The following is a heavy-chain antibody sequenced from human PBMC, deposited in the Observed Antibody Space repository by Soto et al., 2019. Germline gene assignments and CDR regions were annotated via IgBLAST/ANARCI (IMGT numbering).Heavy chain of an antibody. Sequence: EVQLVESGGGLVQPGGSLKLSCAASGFAFSGSAMYWDRQASGKGPEWVGRIRSKGHNYATEYAASVKGRFTISRDDSKNTAYLQMNSLQSEDTAVYYCTRALFSYDYSGILWFDPWGQGTLVTVPS. CDR1: GFAFSGSA. D-gene: IGHD3-16*01. V-gene: IGHV3-73*02. J-gene: IGHJ5*02. CDR3: TRALFSYDYSGILWFDP. CDR2: IRSKGHNYAT.